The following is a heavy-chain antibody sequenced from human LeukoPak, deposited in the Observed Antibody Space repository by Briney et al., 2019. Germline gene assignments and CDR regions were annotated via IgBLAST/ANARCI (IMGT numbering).Heavy chain of an antibody. Sequence: GGSLRLSCAASGFTFSSYSMNWVRQAPGKGLEWVSSISSSSSYIYYADSVKGRFTISRDNAKNSLYLQMNSLRAEDTAMYYCAKSVGAFYYFDYWGQGTLVTVSS. V-gene: IGHV3-21*01. J-gene: IGHJ4*02. CDR1: GFTFSSYS. CDR2: ISSSSSYI. D-gene: IGHD1-26*01. CDR3: AKSVGAFYYFDY.